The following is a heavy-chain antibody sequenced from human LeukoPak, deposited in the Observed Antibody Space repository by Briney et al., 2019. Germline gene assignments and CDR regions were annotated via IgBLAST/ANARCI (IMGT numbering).Heavy chain of an antibody. V-gene: IGHV3-66*01. J-gene: IGHJ4*02. CDR1: EFSVGSNY. D-gene: IGHD5-12*01. CDR3: ARGPSGYHNI. Sequence: GGSLRLSCAASEFSVGSNYMTWVRQAPGKGLEWVSLIYSGGSTYYADSVKGRFTISRDNSKNTLYLQMNSLRAEDTAVYYCARGPSGYHNIGGQGTLVTVSS. CDR2: IYSGGST.